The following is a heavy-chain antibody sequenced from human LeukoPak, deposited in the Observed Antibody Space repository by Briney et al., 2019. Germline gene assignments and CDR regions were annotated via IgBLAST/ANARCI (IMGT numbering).Heavy chain of an antibody. V-gene: IGHV1-2*04. CDR1: GYTFTGYY. D-gene: IGHD1-14*01. CDR2: INPHTGGT. J-gene: IGHJ3*01. CDR3: AKGDRGGFDL. Sequence: AASVKVSCKASGYTFTGYYMHWVRQAPGQGLEYIGWINPHTGGTNYAQKFQGWVTMTRDTSINTAYMELSSDDTAVYYCAKGDRGGFDLWGQGTMVTVSS.